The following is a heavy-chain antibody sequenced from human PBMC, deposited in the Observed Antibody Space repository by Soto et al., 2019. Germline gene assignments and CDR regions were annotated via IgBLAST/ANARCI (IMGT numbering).Heavy chain of an antibody. CDR2: IYWNDDK. V-gene: IGHV2-5*01. CDR1: GFSLSTSGVG. D-gene: IGHD1-20*01. Sequence: QITLKESGPALVKPTQTLTLTCTFSGFSLSTSGVGVGWIRQPPGKDREWLALIYWNDDKKYSPSLKSRLGITKDTFRTQVVLTMTNVDPLDTATYYCARRRGYNWNNPAFDYWGQGALVTVSS. CDR3: ARRRGYNWNNPAFDY. J-gene: IGHJ4*02.